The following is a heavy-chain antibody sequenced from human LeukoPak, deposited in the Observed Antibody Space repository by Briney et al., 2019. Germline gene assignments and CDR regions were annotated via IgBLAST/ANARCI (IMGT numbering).Heavy chain of an antibody. Sequence: SVKVSCKTSGGILSPYSIIWVRQAPGQRLEWMGSIVPISGSTDYTQKFQGRVTITADKSTSQAYMELRSLRSDDTAVYYCVRDLGIYYDTSGIFFDYWGQGTLVTVSS. CDR1: GGILSPYS. J-gene: IGHJ4*02. CDR2: IVPISGST. CDR3: VRDLGIYYDTSGIFFDY. D-gene: IGHD3-22*01. V-gene: IGHV1-69*06.